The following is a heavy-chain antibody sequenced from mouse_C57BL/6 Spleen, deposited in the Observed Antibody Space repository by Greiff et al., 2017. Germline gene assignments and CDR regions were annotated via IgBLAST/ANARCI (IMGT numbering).Heavy chain of an antibody. Sequence: VQLQQPGAELVRPGTSVKLSCKASGYTFTSYWMHWVKQRPGQGLEWIGVIDPSDSYTNYNQKFKGKATLTVDTSSSTAYMQLSSLTSEDSAVYYCARGGYYGNSYAMDYWGQGTSVTVSS. D-gene: IGHD2-1*01. CDR3: ARGGYYGNSYAMDY. J-gene: IGHJ4*01. CDR1: GYTFTSYW. V-gene: IGHV1-59*01. CDR2: IDPSDSYT.